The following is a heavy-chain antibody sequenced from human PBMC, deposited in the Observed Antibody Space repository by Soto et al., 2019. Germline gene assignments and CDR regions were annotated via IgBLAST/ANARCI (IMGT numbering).Heavy chain of an antibody. Sequence: QITLKESGPTLVNPTQTLTLTCTFSGFSLRTSGAGVAWIRQPPGKALEWLALIYWNDDKRYSPSLKNRLTITKDTSTDQVVLTMTNMDPVDTATYFCAHILPFLEWSQNAFDVWGQGTMVTVSS. D-gene: IGHD3-3*01. J-gene: IGHJ3*01. CDR3: AHILPFLEWSQNAFDV. V-gene: IGHV2-5*01. CDR1: GFSLRTSGAG. CDR2: IYWNDDK.